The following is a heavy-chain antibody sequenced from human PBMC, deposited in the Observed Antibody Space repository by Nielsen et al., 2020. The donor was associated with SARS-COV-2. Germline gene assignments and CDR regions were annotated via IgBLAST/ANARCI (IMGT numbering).Heavy chain of an antibody. CDR2: INPVTGNT. V-gene: IGHV1-3*01. Sequence: ASVKVSCKSSGYTFTAYAMHWVRQAPAQRLDWMGWINPVTGNTEYSQRFQGRVTITRDTSANTAYMDLSSLRSEDTAVYYCARGGGRLRFLEWLLSYFDYWGQGTLVTVSS. J-gene: IGHJ4*02. D-gene: IGHD3-3*01. CDR1: GYTFTAYA. CDR3: ARGGGRLRFLEWLLSYFDY.